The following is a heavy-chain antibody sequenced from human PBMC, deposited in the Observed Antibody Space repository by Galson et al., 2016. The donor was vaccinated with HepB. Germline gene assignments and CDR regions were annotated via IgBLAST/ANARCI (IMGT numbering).Heavy chain of an antibody. CDR1: GFTFDDYG. CDR2: ISWSGGSI. V-gene: IGHV3-20*04. CDR3: ARVGIAAAVYT. Sequence: SLRLSCAGSGFTFDDYGMGWVRQPPGKGLEWVAGISWSGGSIGYADSVKGRFTISRDNAKNSLYLQMNSLRAEDTAVYYCARVGIAAAVYTWGQGTLVTVSS. J-gene: IGHJ4*02. D-gene: IGHD6-13*01.